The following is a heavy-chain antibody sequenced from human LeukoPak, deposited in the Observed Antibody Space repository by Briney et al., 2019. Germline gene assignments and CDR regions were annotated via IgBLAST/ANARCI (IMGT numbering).Heavy chain of an antibody. CDR1: GGSFSGYY. Sequence: PSETLSLTCAVYGGSFSGYYWSWIRQPPGKGLEWIGEINHSGSTNYNPSLRSRVTISVDTSKNQFSLKLSSVTAADTAVYYCARAHTVAEGFDPWGQGTLVTVSS. J-gene: IGHJ5*02. D-gene: IGHD4-23*01. CDR2: INHSGST. V-gene: IGHV4-34*01. CDR3: ARAHTVAEGFDP.